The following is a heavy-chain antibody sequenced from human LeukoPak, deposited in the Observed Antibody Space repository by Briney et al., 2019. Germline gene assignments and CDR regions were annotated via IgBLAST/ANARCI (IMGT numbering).Heavy chain of an antibody. V-gene: IGHV4-34*01. CDR1: GGSFSGYY. Sequence: SETLSLTCAVYGGSFSGYYWSWIRQPPGKGLEWIGEINHSGSTNYNPSLKSRVTISVDTSKNQFSLKLSSVTAADTAVYYCARGSHYYGSGSYSSSWYPYWGQGTLVTVYS. J-gene: IGHJ4*02. CDR2: INHSGST. D-gene: IGHD3-10*01. CDR3: ARGSHYYGSGSYSSSWYPY.